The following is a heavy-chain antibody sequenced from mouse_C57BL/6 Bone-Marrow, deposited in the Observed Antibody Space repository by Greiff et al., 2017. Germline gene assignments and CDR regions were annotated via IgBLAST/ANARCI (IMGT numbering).Heavy chain of an antibody. D-gene: IGHD1-1*01. J-gene: IGHJ1*03. Sequence: QVQLQQPGAELVRPGSSVKLSCKASGYTFTSYWMHWVKQRPIQGLEWIGNIDPSDSDTHYNQQFKDKATLTVDKSSSTAYMQLSSLTSEDSAVYYCERILRLWYFDVWGTGTTVTVAS. CDR3: ERILRLWYFDV. CDR1: GYTFTSYW. CDR2: IDPSDSDT. V-gene: IGHV1-52*01.